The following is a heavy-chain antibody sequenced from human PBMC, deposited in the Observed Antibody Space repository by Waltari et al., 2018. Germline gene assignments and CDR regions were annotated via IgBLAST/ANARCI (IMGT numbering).Heavy chain of an antibody. CDR3: ARGATYYDSSGSLHY. D-gene: IGHD3-22*01. V-gene: IGHV4-59*11. J-gene: IGHJ4*02. Sequence: QVQLQESGPGLVKPSETLSLTCTVSGGSISSHYWSWIRQPPGKGLEWIGYIYYSGSTNYNPSLKSRVTISVDTSKNQFSRKLSSVTAADTAVYYCARGATYYDSSGSLHYWGQGTLVTVSS. CDR1: GGSISSHY. CDR2: IYYSGST.